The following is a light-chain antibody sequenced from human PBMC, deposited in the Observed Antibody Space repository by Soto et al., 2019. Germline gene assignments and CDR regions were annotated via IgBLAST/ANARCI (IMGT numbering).Light chain of an antibody. CDR3: AAWDDSLNGHVV. CDR1: NSNIGSNT. CDR2: SNN. V-gene: IGLV1-44*01. J-gene: IGLJ2*01. Sequence: QSVLTQPPSASGTPGQRVAISCPGGNSNIGSNTVNWYQQLPGTAPKLLIYSNNQRPSGVPDRFSGSKSGTSASLAISGLQSEDEADYYCAAWDDSLNGHVVFGGGTKVTVL.